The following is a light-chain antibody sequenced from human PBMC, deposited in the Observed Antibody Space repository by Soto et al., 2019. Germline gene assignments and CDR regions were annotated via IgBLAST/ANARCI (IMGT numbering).Light chain of an antibody. CDR3: QSYEGSLRGSV. CDR1: SSNIGAGYD. V-gene: IGLV1-40*01. Sequence: QSVLTQPPSVSGAPGQRVTISCTGSSSNIGAGYDVHWYQQLPGTAPKLLIYGNNNRPSGVPDRFSGSKSGTSASLAITGLQAEDEADYYCQSYEGSLRGSVFGYGTKVTVL. J-gene: IGLJ1*01. CDR2: GNN.